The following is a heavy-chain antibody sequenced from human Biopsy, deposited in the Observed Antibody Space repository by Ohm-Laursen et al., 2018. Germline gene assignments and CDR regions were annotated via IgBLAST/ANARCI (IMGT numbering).Heavy chain of an antibody. Sequence: SDTLSLICTVSGGSISNNNYYWGWIRQPPGKGLEWIGSIFYRGSTHYKPSLKSRVNISVDTSKNQFSLKLNSVTAADTAVYYCARDYDTSGYYYVSWGQGTLVTVSS. CDR3: ARDYDTSGYYYVS. CDR1: GGSISNNNYY. J-gene: IGHJ5*02. V-gene: IGHV4-39*01. D-gene: IGHD3-22*01. CDR2: IFYRGST.